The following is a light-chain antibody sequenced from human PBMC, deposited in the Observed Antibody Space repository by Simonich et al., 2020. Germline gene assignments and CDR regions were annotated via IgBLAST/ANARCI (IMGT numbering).Light chain of an antibody. CDR2: KDS. CDR3: YSAADNNLV. Sequence: SYELTQPSSVSVSPGQTARITCSGDVLAKKYARWFQQKPGPAPVLWIYKDSERPSGIPERFSGSSAGTTVTLTISGAQVEDEADYYCYSAADNNLVFGGGTKLTVL. V-gene: IGLV3-27*01. J-gene: IGLJ3*02. CDR1: VLAKKY.